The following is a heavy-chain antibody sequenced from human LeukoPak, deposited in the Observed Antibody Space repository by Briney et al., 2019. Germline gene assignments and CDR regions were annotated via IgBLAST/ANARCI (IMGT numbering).Heavy chain of an antibody. J-gene: IGHJ6*04. D-gene: IGHD3-10*02. CDR2: IRYDASDK. Sequence: GGSLRLSCAASGFTFNHYGMHWVRQAPGKGLEWVAFIRYDASDKYYADSVKGRFTIPRDNAKNSLYLQMNSLRAEDTAVYYCAELGITMIGGVWGKGTTVTISS. V-gene: IGHV3-30*02. CDR1: GFTFNHYG. CDR3: AELGITMIGGV.